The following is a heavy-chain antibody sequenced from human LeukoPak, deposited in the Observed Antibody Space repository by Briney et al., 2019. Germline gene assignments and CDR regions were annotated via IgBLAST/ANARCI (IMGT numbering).Heavy chain of an antibody. CDR2: IYYSGST. D-gene: IGHD4-17*01. J-gene: IGHJ4*02. V-gene: IGHV4-39*07. CDR1: GGSISSSSYY. Sequence: SETLSLTCTVSGGSISSSSYYWGWIRQPPGKGLEWIGSIYYSGSTYYNPSLKSRVTISVDTSKNQFSLKLSSVTAADTAVYYCARGTTVTPLAADYWGQGTLVTVFS. CDR3: ARGTTVTPLAADY.